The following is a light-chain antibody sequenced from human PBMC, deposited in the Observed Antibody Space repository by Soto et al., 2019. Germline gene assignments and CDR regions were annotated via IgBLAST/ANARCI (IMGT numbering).Light chain of an antibody. CDR3: AAWDDGLKGWL. V-gene: IGLV1-44*01. CDR2: RDD. Sequence: QSVLTQAPSTSGTPGQRVTISCSGTISNIGGNTVNWYQQVPGTAPKLLIYRDDQRPSGVPDRFSGSKSATSASLAISGLQSEDEADYYCAAWDDGLKGWLFGGGTKVTVL. J-gene: IGLJ2*01. CDR1: ISNIGGNT.